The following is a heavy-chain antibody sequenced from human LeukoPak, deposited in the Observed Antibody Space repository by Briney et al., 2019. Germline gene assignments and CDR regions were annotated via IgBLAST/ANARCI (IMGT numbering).Heavy chain of an antibody. Sequence: GGSLRLSCAASGFTFSSHWMTWVRQAPGKGLEWVANINHFGNEEYYVDSVKGRFTISRDNAKNSLYLQMNSLRAEDTAVYYCGRGKVWSRTYFDFWGQGTLVTVSS. CDR1: GFTFSSHW. D-gene: IGHD3-10*01. J-gene: IGHJ4*02. CDR2: INHFGNEE. V-gene: IGHV3-7*01. CDR3: GRGKVWSRTYFDF.